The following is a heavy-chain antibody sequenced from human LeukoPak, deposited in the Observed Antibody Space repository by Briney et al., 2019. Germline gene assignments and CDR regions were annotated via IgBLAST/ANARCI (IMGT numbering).Heavy chain of an antibody. D-gene: IGHD6-19*01. Sequence: ASVKVSCKASGYTFTGYYMHWVRQAPGQGLEWMGRINPNGGGTNYAQKFQGRVTMTRDTSISTAYMELSRLRSDDTAVYYCARDRGEDSSGWYDYWGQGTLVTVSS. J-gene: IGHJ4*02. V-gene: IGHV1-2*06. CDR1: GYTFTGYY. CDR3: ARDRGEDSSGWYDY. CDR2: INPNGGGT.